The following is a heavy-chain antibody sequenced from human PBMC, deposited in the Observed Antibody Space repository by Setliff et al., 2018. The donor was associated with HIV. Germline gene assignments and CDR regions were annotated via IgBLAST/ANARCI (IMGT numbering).Heavy chain of an antibody. V-gene: IGHV1-18*01. Sequence: ASVKVSCKASGYTFTSHGISWVRQAPGQGLEWMGWISAYSGNTNYAQKLQGRVTMTTDTSTSTAYMELRSLRSDDTAVYYCARVAWYYSFWSGLGDAFDIWGQGTMVTVSS. CDR2: ISAYSGNT. CDR3: ARVAWYYSFWSGLGDAFDI. CDR1: GYTFTSHG. D-gene: IGHD3-3*01. J-gene: IGHJ3*02.